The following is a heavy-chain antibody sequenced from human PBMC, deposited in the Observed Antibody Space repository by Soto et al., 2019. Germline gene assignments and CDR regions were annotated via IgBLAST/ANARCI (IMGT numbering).Heavy chain of an antibody. CDR1: GYTSTNYG. CDR2: IIPILGIA. D-gene: IGHD2-2*01. CDR3: ARGRYCSSTSCPFPSWFDP. V-gene: IGHV1-69*10. J-gene: IGHJ5*02. Sequence: ASVKVSCKASGYTSTNYGMHWVRQAPGQRLEWMGWIIPILGIANYAQKFQGRVTITADKSTSTAYMELSSLRSEDTAVYYCARGRYCSSTSCPFPSWFDPWGQGTLVTVSS.